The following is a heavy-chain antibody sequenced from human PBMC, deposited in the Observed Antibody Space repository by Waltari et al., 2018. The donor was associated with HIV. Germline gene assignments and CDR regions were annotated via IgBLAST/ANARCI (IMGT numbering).Heavy chain of an antibody. CDR1: GFTFSSYW. D-gene: IGHD6-13*01. CDR2: IKQDGSEK. CDR3: AREGSSRPFDY. V-gene: IGHV3-7*01. Sequence: EVQLVESGGGLVQPGGSLRLSCAASGFTFSSYWMSWVRQAPGKGLEWVAKIKQDGSEKYYGDSVKGRFTISRDNAKNSLYLQMNSLRAEDTAVYYCAREGSSRPFDYWGQGTLVTVSS. J-gene: IGHJ4*02.